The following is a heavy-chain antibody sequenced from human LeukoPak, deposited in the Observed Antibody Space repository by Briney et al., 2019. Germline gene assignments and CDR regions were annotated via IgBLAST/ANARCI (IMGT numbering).Heavy chain of an antibody. J-gene: IGHJ4*02. CDR3: ARGLAAAGLYFDY. D-gene: IGHD6-13*01. CDR1: GFTVSSNY. V-gene: IGHV3-53*01. Sequence: GGSLRLSCAASGFTVSSNYMTWVRQAPGKGLEWVSVVYTGGSTYSADSVKGRFTIPRDNSKNTLYLQMNSLRAEDTAVYYCARGLAAAGLYFDYWGQGTLVTVSS. CDR2: VYTGGST.